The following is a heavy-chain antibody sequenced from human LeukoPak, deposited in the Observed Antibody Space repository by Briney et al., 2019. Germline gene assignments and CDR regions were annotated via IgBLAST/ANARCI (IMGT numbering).Heavy chain of an antibody. CDR3: ARDQDDGSGTSHWFDP. D-gene: IGHD3-10*01. CDR1: GGSISSGGYY. J-gene: IGHJ5*02. CDR2: IYYSGST. Sequence: SETLSLTCTVSGGSISSGGYYWSWIRQHPGKGLEWIGYIYYSGSTYYNPSLKSRVTISVDTSKNQFSLKLSSVTAADTAVCYCARDQDDGSGTSHWFDPWGQGTLVTVSS. V-gene: IGHV4-31*03.